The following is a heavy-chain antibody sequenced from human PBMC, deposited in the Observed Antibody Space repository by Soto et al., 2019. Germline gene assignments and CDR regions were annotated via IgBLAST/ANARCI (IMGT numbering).Heavy chain of an antibody. CDR3: ARGGTWPTRFDP. CDR1: CGPLGPDY. Sequence: KASETLSLTCAVYCGPLGPDYCSWIRQSPGKGLEWIGEVRYSGSTNYSPSLRSRVTVSVDMSRNQFSLKLTSMTAADTAVYYCARGGTWPTRFDPWGPGTLVTVSS. V-gene: IGHV4-34*01. CDR2: VRYSGST. J-gene: IGHJ5*02.